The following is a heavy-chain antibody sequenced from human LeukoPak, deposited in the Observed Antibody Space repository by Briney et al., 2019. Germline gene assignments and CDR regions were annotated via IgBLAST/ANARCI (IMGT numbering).Heavy chain of an antibody. J-gene: IGHJ5*02. V-gene: IGHV3-23*01. CDR1: GFTFNTYA. D-gene: IGHD1-26*01. CDR3: AKDRDRYSGTYNNWFDP. Sequence: PGGSLRLSCAASGFTFNTYAMSWVRQAPGKGLEWVSAISGSGGSTYYADSVKGRFTISRDNSKNTLYPQMNSLRAEDTAVYYCAKDRDRYSGTYNNWFDPWGQGTLVTVSS. CDR2: ISGSGGST.